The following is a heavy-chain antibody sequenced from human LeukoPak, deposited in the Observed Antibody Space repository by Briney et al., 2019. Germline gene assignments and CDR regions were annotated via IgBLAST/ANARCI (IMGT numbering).Heavy chain of an antibody. D-gene: IGHD5-18*01. Sequence: PSETLSLTCAVYGGSFSGYYWSWIRQPPGKGLEWIGEINHSGSTNYNPSLKSRVTISVDTSKNQFSLKLSSVTAADTAVYYCARGGNGYSYAYYYYYMDVWGKGTTVTVSS. V-gene: IGHV4-34*01. CDR3: ARGGNGYSYAYYYYYMDV. J-gene: IGHJ6*03. CDR1: GGSFSGYY. CDR2: INHSGST.